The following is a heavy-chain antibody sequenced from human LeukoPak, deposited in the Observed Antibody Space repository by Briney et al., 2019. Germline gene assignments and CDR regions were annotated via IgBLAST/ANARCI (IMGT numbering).Heavy chain of an antibody. Sequence: GRSLRLSCVASGFTFSSHGMHWVRQAPGKGLEWVAVIWYDGSHRYYADSVKGRFTISRDNSKNTLFLQMDSLRVDDSAVYYCVRDNAAADGALDYWGQGSLVTVSS. V-gene: IGHV3-33*01. CDR2: IWYDGSHR. CDR3: VRDNAAADGALDY. D-gene: IGHD5-24*01. J-gene: IGHJ4*02. CDR1: GFTFSSHG.